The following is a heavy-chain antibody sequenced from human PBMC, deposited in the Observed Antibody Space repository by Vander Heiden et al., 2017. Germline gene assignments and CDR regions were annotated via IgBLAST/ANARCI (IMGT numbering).Heavy chain of an antibody. Sequence: QVQLVESGGGVVQPGRSLRLSCSGSGFTFSRYGMHWVRQAPGKGLEWVATVWYDGTNKYYGDSVKGRFTISRDNSNNTVYLQMNSLRVEDTAVYYCARDYGSSWPNWFDPWGQGTQVSVSS. J-gene: IGHJ5*02. CDR1: GFTFSRYG. V-gene: IGHV3-33*01. D-gene: IGHD6-13*01. CDR3: ARDYGSSWPNWFDP. CDR2: VWYDGTNK.